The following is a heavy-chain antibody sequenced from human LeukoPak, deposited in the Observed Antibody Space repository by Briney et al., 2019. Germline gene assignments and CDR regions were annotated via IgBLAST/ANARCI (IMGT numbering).Heavy chain of an antibody. V-gene: IGHV1-46*01. Sequence: ASVKVSCKASGYTFTSYYMHWVRQAPGQGLEWMGIINPSGGSTSYAQKFQGRVTMTRDTSTSTVYMELSSLRSEDTAVYYCATFVGWFGDLPAPPFDYWGQGTLVTVSS. D-gene: IGHD3-10*01. CDR3: ATFVGWFGDLPAPPFDY. CDR1: GYTFTSYY. J-gene: IGHJ4*02. CDR2: INPSGGST.